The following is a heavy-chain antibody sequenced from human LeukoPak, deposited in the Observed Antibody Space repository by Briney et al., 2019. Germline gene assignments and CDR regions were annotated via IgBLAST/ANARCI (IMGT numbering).Heavy chain of an antibody. D-gene: IGHD2-8*01. CDR2: IYYSGST. CDR3: ARVGTNGVLGAFDI. CDR1: GGSFSGYY. J-gene: IGHJ3*02. Sequence: SETLSLTCAVYGGSFSGYYWSWIRQPPGKGLEWIGSIYYSGSTYYNPSLKSRVTISVDTSKNQFSLKLSSVTAADTAVYYCARVGTNGVLGAFDIWGQGTMVTVSS. V-gene: IGHV4-34*01.